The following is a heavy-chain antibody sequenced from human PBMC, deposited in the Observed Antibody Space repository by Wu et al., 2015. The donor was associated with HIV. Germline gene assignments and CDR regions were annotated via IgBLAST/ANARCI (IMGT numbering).Heavy chain of an antibody. J-gene: IGHJ6*02. D-gene: IGHD5-12*01. V-gene: IGHV1-69*11. CDR2: IIPIHGAA. CDR3: ARNTDSVATSLYSLGV. CDR1: GGTFSRSG. Sequence: QVQLVQSGAEVRKPGSSVKVSCKASGGTFSRSGFSWVRQVPGQGFEWMGRIIPIHGAANYAQKFQGRLTITTDELRTTAYMELSSLKSEDTAVYYCARNTDSVATSLYSLGVWGQGTVVTVSS.